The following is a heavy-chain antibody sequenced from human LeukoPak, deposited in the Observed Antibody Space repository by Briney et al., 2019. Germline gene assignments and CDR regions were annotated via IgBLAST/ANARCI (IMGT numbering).Heavy chain of an antibody. CDR3: ARAHAYYDILTGYYPPWGFDP. CDR1: GDSITTSNW. J-gene: IGHJ5*02. V-gene: IGHV4-59*01. D-gene: IGHD3-9*01. Sequence: PSETLSLTCVVSGDSITTSNWWNWVRQPPGKGLEWIGYIYYSGSTNYNPSLKSRVTISVDTSKNQFSLKLSSVTAADTAVYYCARAHAYYDILTGYYPPWGFDPWGQGTLVTVSS. CDR2: IYYSGST.